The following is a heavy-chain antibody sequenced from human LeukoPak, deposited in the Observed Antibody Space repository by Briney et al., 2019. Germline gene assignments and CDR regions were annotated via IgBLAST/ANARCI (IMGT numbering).Heavy chain of an antibody. Sequence: GGSLRLSCVASGFTFSSYWMHWVRQAPGKGLVWVSRIKSDGSTNYADSVKGRFTISRDNAKNTVSLQMNSLRAEDTGVYYCARAPSEIGGYYPEYFRHWGQGTPVTVSS. CDR2: IKSDGST. J-gene: IGHJ1*01. CDR1: GFTFSSYW. V-gene: IGHV3-74*01. CDR3: ARAPSEIGGYYPEYFRH. D-gene: IGHD3-22*01.